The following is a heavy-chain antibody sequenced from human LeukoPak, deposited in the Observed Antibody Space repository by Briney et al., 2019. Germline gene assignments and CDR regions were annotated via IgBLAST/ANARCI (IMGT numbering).Heavy chain of an antibody. CDR2: IAPTGSDR. J-gene: IGHJ4*02. Sequence: PGGSLRLSCAASGFTFSTSGFNWVRQAPGKGLEWVASIAPTGSDRYHADSIKGRFTTSRDDANNFLYLQMNSLRAEDTAVYYCATETNGRHYDYWGQGTLLTVSS. D-gene: IGHD1-14*01. CDR3: ATETNGRHYDY. V-gene: IGHV3-21*06. CDR1: GFTFSTSG.